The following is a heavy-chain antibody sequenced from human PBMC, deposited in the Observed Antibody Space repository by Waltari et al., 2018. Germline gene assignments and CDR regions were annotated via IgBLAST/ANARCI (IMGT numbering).Heavy chain of an antibody. V-gene: IGHV1-8*03. CDR2: RSPPNGNS. D-gene: IGHD6-6*01. Sequence: QVQLVQSGAEVKKPGASVKVSCRASGYSFTDFDINWVRQAPGQGLEWTGWRSPPNGNSGYAPQFHGRVAISGDTAITTAYMELSSLTSDDTAVYYCARTTAARRTHYYYMDVWGEGTTVTISS. CDR3: ARTTAARRTHYYYMDV. CDR1: GYSFTDFD. J-gene: IGHJ6*03.